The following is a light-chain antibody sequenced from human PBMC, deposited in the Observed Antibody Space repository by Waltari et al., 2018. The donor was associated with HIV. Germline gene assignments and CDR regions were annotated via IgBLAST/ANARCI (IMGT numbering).Light chain of an antibody. CDR2: GNT. CDR3: HSYDNSLSASV. Sequence: QSVLTQPPSVSGAPGRRVTISCSGTRSNIGARYAVHWYQQLPGTAPKLLIYGNTNRPSGVPDRFSAFKSGTSASLVITGLQAEDEADYYCHSYDNSLSASVFGGGTKLTVL. J-gene: IGLJ3*02. CDR1: RSNIGARYA. V-gene: IGLV1-40*01.